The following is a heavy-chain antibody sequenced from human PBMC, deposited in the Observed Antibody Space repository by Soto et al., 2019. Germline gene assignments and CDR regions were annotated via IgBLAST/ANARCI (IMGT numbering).Heavy chain of an antibody. D-gene: IGHD3-3*01. Sequence: ASVKFCCKAAGYTFTNYYMHWVRQAPGQGLEWMGVIHYSGATPTYAQKFQGRVTMARDTSTSTVYVELSSLTSEDTAVYYCARETIFGVLIDYWGQGTLVTVSS. CDR2: IHYSGATP. V-gene: IGHV1-46*01. CDR3: ARETIFGVLIDY. CDR1: GYTFTNYY. J-gene: IGHJ4*02.